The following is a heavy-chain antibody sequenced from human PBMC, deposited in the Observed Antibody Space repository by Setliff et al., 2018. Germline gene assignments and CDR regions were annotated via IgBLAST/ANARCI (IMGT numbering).Heavy chain of an antibody. CDR2: ISAYNGNT. D-gene: IGHD3-22*01. Sequence: GASVKVSCKASGYTFTSYGISWVRQAPGQGLEWMGWISAYNGNTNYAQKLQGRVTMTTDTSTSTAYMELRSLRSDDTAVYYCARDYYDSSGPHRVFDYWGQGTLVTVSS. J-gene: IGHJ4*02. CDR1: GYTFTSYG. V-gene: IGHV1-18*01. CDR3: ARDYYDSSGPHRVFDY.